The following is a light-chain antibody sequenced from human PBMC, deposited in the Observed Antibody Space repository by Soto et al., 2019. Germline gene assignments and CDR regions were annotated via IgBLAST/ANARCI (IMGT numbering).Light chain of an antibody. Sequence: EIVLTQAPASLSLGAGERGTLSCRASQRVSNTYLAWYQQKPGQAPRLLIYGASSRATGIPDRFSGSGSGTDFTLTISRVAPEDFAVYYCQQYVGLPITFGQGTRLEIK. CDR2: GAS. V-gene: IGKV3-20*01. J-gene: IGKJ5*01. CDR3: QQYVGLPIT. CDR1: QRVSNTY.